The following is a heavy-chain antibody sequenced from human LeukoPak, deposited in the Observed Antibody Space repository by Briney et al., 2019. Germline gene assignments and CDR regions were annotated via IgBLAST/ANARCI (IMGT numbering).Heavy chain of an antibody. CDR1: GNSISSGYY. CDR2: ISHSGST. Sequence: SQTLSLTCSVSGNSISSGYYWGWIRQPPGKGLKWIGSISHSGSTYYNPSLKSRVTISVDTSKNQFSLKLSSVTAADTAVYYCARGQARLSWFDPWGQGTLVTVSS. V-gene: IGHV4-38-2*02. D-gene: IGHD6-19*01. J-gene: IGHJ5*02. CDR3: ARGQARLSWFDP.